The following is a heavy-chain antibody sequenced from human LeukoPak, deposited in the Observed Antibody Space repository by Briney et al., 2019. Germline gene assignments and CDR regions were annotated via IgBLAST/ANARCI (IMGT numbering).Heavy chain of an antibody. V-gene: IGHV4-61*02. J-gene: IGHJ6*02. CDR2: VYTSGIT. D-gene: IGHD7-27*01. Sequence: SETLSLTCTVSGDSINSGRFYWNWIRQPAGKGPEWIGRVYTSGITNYSPSLKSRVTISLDTSKNQFSLKLSSVTAADTAVYCCARGGDLNYSYYYAMDVWGQGTTVTVSS. CDR1: GDSINSGRFY. CDR3: ARGGDLNYSYYYAMDV.